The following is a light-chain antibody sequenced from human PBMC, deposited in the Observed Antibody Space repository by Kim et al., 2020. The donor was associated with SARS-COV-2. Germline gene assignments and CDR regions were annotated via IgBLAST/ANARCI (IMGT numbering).Light chain of an antibody. V-gene: IGLV3-21*04. CDR1: NSDRKS. J-gene: IGLJ1*01. Sequence: GNAARLTGRGNNSDRKSLHWYQQKPGQPAVLVIYYDSDRPSGIPERCSGSSSGNTAALTISRVEAGDEADYYCQVWDSSSDQGVFGTGTKVTVL. CDR3: QVWDSSSDQGV. CDR2: YDS.